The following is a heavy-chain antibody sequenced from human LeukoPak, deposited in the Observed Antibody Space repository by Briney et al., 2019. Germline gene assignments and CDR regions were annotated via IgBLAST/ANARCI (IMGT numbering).Heavy chain of an antibody. D-gene: IGHD2-21*01. CDR2: IGPSDSYT. J-gene: IGHJ3*02. Sequence: GESLKISCSGYIFTNYWISWVRQMPGKGLEWMGRIGPSDSYTNYSPSVQGHVTISVDKSISTAYLQWSSLKASDTAMYYCARHIILGSFNIWGQGTMVTVSS. V-gene: IGHV5-10-1*01. CDR1: GYIFTNYW. CDR3: ARHIILGSFNI.